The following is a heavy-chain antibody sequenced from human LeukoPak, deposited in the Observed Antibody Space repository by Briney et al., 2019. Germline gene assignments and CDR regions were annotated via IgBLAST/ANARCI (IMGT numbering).Heavy chain of an antibody. CDR2: ISGPGTTT. V-gene: IGHV3-48*01. CDR3: ARDWI. CDR1: GFSFTSYA. Sequence: GGSLRLSCTASGFSFTSYAMNWVRQAPGKGLEWLSYISGPGTTTKYADSVKGRFTISRDNDKNSLYLQMNSLRAEDTAVYYCARDWIWGQGTMVTVSS. J-gene: IGHJ3*02.